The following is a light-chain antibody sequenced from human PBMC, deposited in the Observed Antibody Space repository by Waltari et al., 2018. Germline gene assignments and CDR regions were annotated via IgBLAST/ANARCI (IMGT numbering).Light chain of an antibody. CDR3: QQYYTAPYT. Sequence: DIVMTQSQDSLAVSLGEQATINGKSNQSLLYNSKNKNYLAWYQQKPGQPLKLFFYWASSRESGVPDRFSGSGSGTDFTLTIGSLQAEDVAVYYCQQYYTAPYTFGQGTKLEIK. CDR1: QSLLYNSKNKNY. CDR2: WAS. V-gene: IGKV4-1*01. J-gene: IGKJ2*01.